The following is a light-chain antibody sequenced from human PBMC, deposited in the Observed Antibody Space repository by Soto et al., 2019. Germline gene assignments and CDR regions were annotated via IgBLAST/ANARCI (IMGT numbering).Light chain of an antibody. CDR2: DVS. V-gene: IGLV2-14*01. CDR3: SSYTSSSTYV. J-gene: IGLJ1*01. Sequence: ALTPPASVSGSPGRSITISCTGTSGDVGGYNYVSWYQQHPGKAPKLMIYDVSNRPSGVSNRFSGSKSGNTASLTISGLQAEDEADYYCSSYTSSSTYVFGTGTKVTVL. CDR1: SGDVGGYNY.